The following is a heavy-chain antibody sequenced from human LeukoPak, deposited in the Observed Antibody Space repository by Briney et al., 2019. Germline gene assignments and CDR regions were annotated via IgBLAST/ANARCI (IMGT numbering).Heavy chain of an antibody. CDR3: ARGIVVVTAIRIWFDP. V-gene: IGHV1-8*01. CDR1: GYTFTSYD. D-gene: IGHD2-21*02. Sequence: ASVKVSCKASGYTFTSYDINWVRQATGQGLEWMGWMNPNSGNAGYAQKFQGRITMTRNTSISTAYMELSSLRSEDTAVYYCARGIVVVTAIRIWFDPWGQGTLVTVSS. CDR2: MNPNSGNA. J-gene: IGHJ5*02.